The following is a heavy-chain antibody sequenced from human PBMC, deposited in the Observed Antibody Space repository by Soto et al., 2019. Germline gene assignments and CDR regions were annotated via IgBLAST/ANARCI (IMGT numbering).Heavy chain of an antibody. Sequence: APVKVSRKASGYTFPSHDINRVRQATGQGLEWMGWMNPNSGNTGYAQKFQGRVTMTRNTSISTAYMELSSLRSEDTAVYYCARGYAMAWGYYYYFMDVWGKGTTVTVSS. CDR1: GYTFPSHD. V-gene: IGHV1-8*01. J-gene: IGHJ6*03. D-gene: IGHD3-10*01. CDR3: ARGYAMAWGYYYYFMDV. CDR2: MNPNSGNT.